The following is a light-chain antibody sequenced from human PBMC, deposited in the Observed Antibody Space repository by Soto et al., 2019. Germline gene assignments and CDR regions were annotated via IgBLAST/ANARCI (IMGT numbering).Light chain of an antibody. Sequence: QSALTQPRSVSGSPGQSVTISCTGTSSDVGNYNYVSWYQQHPGKAPKLMIYDVNKRPSGVPDRFSGSKSGNTASLTISGLQTEDEADYYCCSYGGSYTWVFGGGTKLTVL. CDR1: SSDVGNYNY. J-gene: IGLJ3*02. V-gene: IGLV2-11*01. CDR3: CSYGGSYTWV. CDR2: DVN.